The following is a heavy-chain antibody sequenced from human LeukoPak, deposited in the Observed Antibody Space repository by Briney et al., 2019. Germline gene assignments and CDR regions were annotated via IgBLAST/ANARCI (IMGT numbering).Heavy chain of an antibody. Sequence: SGPTLVNPTQTLTLTCTFSGFSLSTSGVGVGWIRQPPGKALEWLALIYWNDDKRYSPSLKSRLTITKDTSKNQVVLTMTNMDPVDTATYYCAHRHCRPGSSGWYFDCWGQGSLVTVSS. J-gene: IGHJ4*02. V-gene: IGHV2-5*01. CDR2: IYWNDDK. D-gene: IGHD6-19*01. CDR3: AHRHCRPGSSGWYFDC. CDR1: GFSLSTSGVG.